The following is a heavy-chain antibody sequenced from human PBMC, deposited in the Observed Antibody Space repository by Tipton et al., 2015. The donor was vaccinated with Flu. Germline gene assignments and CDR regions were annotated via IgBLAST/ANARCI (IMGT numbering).Heavy chain of an antibody. CDR3: ARLRSGMIDY. CDR2: IFYTGST. J-gene: IGHJ4*02. V-gene: IGHV4-59*08. Sequence: TLSLICTVSGGSINSFYWSWIRQPPGRGLEYIGDIFYTGSTTYNPALKSRVTISVDTSKNQFSLKVTSVTAADTALYFCARLRSGMIDYWGQGTLVTVSS. D-gene: IGHD1-26*01. CDR1: GGSINSFY.